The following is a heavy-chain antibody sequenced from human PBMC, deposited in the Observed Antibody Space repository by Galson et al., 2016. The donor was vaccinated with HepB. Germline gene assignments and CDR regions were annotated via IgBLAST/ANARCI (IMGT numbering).Heavy chain of an antibody. CDR2: IYYSGNI. D-gene: IGHD3/OR15-3a*01. J-gene: IGHJ4*02. V-gene: IGHV4-59*01. CDR1: GASISPYY. Sequence: SETLSLTCTVSGASISPYYWNWIRQSPGRGLEWIGYIYYSGNINYHPSLKGRVSISVDTSNNQFSLRLRSVTAADTAVYYCARGFLEVDAVGLDYWGQGTRVTVSS. CDR3: ARGFLEVDAVGLDY.